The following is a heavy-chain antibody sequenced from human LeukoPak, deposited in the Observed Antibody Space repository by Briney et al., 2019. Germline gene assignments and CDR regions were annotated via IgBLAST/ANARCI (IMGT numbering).Heavy chain of an antibody. CDR1: GFTFSNYG. D-gene: IGHD6-19*01. CDR2: IRYDGSNK. V-gene: IGHV3-30*02. J-gene: IGHJ3*02. Sequence: GGSLRLSCAASGFTFSNYGMHWVRQAPGKGLEWVAFIRYDGSNKYYADSVKGRFTISRDNAKNSLYLQMNSLRAEDTALYYCAKDIGPLAAVAGTGWAFDIWGQGTMVTVSS. CDR3: AKDIGPLAAVAGTGWAFDI.